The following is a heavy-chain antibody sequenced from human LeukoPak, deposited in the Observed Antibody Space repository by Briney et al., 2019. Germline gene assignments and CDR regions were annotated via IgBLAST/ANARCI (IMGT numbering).Heavy chain of an antibody. D-gene: IGHD2-21*01. V-gene: IGHV1-2*02. Sequence: ASVKVSCKASGYTFTGYYMHWVRQAPGQGLEWMGWINPNSGGTNYAQKFQGRVTMTRDTSISTAYMELSRLRSDDTAVYYCARVIWAGGWFDHWGQGTLLTVSS. J-gene: IGHJ5*02. CDR2: INPNSGGT. CDR1: GYTFTGYY. CDR3: ARVIWAGGWFDH.